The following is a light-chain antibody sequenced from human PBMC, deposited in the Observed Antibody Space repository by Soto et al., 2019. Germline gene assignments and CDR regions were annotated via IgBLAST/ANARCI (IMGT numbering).Light chain of an antibody. Sequence: EIVLTQSPGTLSLSPGERATLSCRASQSVSSSYLAWYQQKPGQAPRLLIYGASSRATGIPDRFSGSGSGTGFTLTISRLEPEGFAVYYWQRDGSSPRITFGGGTRVGMK. CDR3: QRDGSSPRIT. CDR2: GAS. CDR1: QSVSSSY. J-gene: IGKJ4*01. V-gene: IGKV3-20*01.